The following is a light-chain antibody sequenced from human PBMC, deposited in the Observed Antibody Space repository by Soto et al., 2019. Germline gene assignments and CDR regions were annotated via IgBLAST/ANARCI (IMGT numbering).Light chain of an antibody. Sequence: QSALTQPASVSGSPGQSITISCIGTSSDIGGYKYVSWYQQHPGKAPKLMIYDVSNRPSGVSNRFSGSKSGNTASLTISGLQAEDEADYYCSSYTNSGALVVFGGGTKVTVL. CDR1: SSDIGGYKY. CDR3: SSYTNSGALVV. CDR2: DVS. V-gene: IGLV2-14*03. J-gene: IGLJ2*01.